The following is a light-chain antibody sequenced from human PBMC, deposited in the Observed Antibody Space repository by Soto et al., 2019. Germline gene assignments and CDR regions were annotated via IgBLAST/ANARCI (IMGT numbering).Light chain of an antibody. Sequence: QSALTQPASVSGSLGQSITISCTGTSTDVGRYNYVSWYQQHPGKAPKLMIYDVSSRPSGVSNRFSGSKSGDTASLIISGLQAEDEADYYCLSFTTSDTYVFGTGTKLTVL. CDR3: LSFTTSDTYV. CDR2: DVS. V-gene: IGLV2-14*01. CDR1: STDVGRYNY. J-gene: IGLJ1*01.